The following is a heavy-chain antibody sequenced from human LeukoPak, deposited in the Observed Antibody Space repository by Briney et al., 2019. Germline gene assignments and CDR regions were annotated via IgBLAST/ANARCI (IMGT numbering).Heavy chain of an antibody. Sequence: GGSLRLPCAASAFTFSSYAMSWVRQAPGKGLEWVSAISGTGGNTYYADSVKGRFTISRDNSKNTLYLQMNSLRVEDTAVYYCARRKGVDTTMGIEDSWGQGTLVTVSS. CDR3: ARRKGVDTTMGIEDS. D-gene: IGHD5-18*01. V-gene: IGHV3-23*01. J-gene: IGHJ4*02. CDR1: AFTFSSYA. CDR2: ISGTGGNT.